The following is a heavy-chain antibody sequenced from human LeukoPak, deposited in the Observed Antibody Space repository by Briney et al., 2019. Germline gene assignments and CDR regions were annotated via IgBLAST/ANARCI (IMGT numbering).Heavy chain of an antibody. Sequence: GGSLRLSCAASGFTFSNYWMTWVRQAPGNGLEWVANIKQGGNEKYYVDSVKGRFTISRDNAKNSLHLQMNSLRSEDTAVYYCAKRRQDIVVVVAATHYYYYMDVWGKGTTVTVSS. D-gene: IGHD2-15*01. V-gene: IGHV3-7*01. J-gene: IGHJ6*03. CDR2: IKQGGNEK. CDR3: AKRRQDIVVVVAATHYYYYMDV. CDR1: GFTFSNYW.